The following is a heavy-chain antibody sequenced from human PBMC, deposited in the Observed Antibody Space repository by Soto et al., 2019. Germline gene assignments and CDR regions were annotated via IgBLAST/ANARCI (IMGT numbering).Heavy chain of an antibody. D-gene: IGHD3-10*01. Sequence: SVKVSCKASGGTFSIYAISWVRQAPGQGLEWMGGIIPIFGTANYAQKFQGRVTITADESTSTAYMELSSLRSEDTAVYYCAKLHGDYYGSGSSSYYFDYWGQGTLVTVSS. V-gene: IGHV1-69*13. CDR3: AKLHGDYYGSGSSSYYFDY. J-gene: IGHJ4*02. CDR1: GGTFSIYA. CDR2: IIPIFGTA.